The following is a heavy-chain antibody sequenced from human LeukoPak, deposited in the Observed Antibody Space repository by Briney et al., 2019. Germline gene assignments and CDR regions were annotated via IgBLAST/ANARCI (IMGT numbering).Heavy chain of an antibody. V-gene: IGHV3-23*01. D-gene: IGHD3-22*01. CDR1: GFTFSTYT. J-gene: IGHJ4*02. CDR2: ISGGGLST. Sequence: GGSLRLSCAGSGFTFSTYTMSWVRQAPGKGLEWVSAISGGGLSTYYADSVKGRFTISRDNSKNTLYLQMNSLRAEDTAVYYCEKPNYDSSGCYPDYCGQGTLVTVSS. CDR3: EKPNYDSSGCYPDY.